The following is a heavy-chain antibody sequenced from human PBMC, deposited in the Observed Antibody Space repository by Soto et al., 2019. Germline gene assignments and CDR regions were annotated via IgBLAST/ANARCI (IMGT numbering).Heavy chain of an antibody. J-gene: IGHJ1*01. Sequence: SVKVSCKASGGTFSSFGISWVRQAPGQGLEWMGGIIPVFGRPNYAQRFRGRLTITADESTNTSYMELIDLTSEDTAVYYCAREASGYDFWGQGTKVTVSS. CDR2: IIPVFGRP. CDR3: AREASGYDF. V-gene: IGHV1-69*13. CDR1: GGTFSSFG. D-gene: IGHD5-12*01.